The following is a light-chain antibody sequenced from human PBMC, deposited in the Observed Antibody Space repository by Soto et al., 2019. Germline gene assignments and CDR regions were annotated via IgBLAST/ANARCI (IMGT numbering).Light chain of an antibody. CDR3: LQYDNLPYT. CDR1: QDITIY. J-gene: IGKJ2*01. V-gene: IGKV1-33*01. CDR2: DAS. Sequence: DIQMTQSPSSLSASIGGRVTITCQASQDITIYLNWYQQKPGKAPKLLIYDASNLEAGVPSRFXGSASGTXXXLXXSSLQPEDIATYYCLQYDNLPYTFGQGTKLEIK.